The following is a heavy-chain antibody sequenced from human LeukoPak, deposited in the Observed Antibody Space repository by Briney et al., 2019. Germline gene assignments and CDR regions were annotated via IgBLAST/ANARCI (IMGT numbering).Heavy chain of an antibody. V-gene: IGHV3-33*01. CDR1: GFTFSSSG. D-gene: IGHD4-11*01. Sequence: GGSLRLSCAASGFTFSSSGMHWVRQAPGKGLEWVAVIWFDGSNKYYADSVKGRFTISRDNSKNPLYLEMDSLRAEDTAVYYCARELPPVMKYYFDYWGQGTLVTVSS. CDR3: ARELPPVMKYYFDY. CDR2: IWFDGSNK. J-gene: IGHJ4*02.